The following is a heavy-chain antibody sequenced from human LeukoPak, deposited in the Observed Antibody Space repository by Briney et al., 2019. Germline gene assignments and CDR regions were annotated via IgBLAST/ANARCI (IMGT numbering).Heavy chain of an antibody. CDR2: ISYDGSNK. D-gene: IGHD3-10*01. CDR1: GFTFSSYG. CDR3: ANENYYGSGSYPDY. J-gene: IGHJ4*02. Sequence: PGGSLRLSCAASGFTFSSYGIHWVRQAPGKGLEWVALISYDGSNKYYADSVKGRFTISRDNSKNTLYLQMNSLRAEDTVVYYCANENYYGSGSYPDYWGQGTLVTVSS. V-gene: IGHV3-30*18.